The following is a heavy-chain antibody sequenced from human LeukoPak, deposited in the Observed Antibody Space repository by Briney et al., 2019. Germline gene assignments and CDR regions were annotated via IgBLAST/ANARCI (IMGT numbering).Heavy chain of an antibody. Sequence: SETLSLTCAVYGGSFSGYYWGWVRQPPGKGPEWIGDIFYTGKTNYNPSLKSRVSISIDTSKNQFSLKLTSVTAADTAVYYCARVFDSWGQGTLVTVSS. J-gene: IGHJ4*02. V-gene: IGHV4-34*12. CDR1: GGSFSGYY. CDR3: ARVFDS. CDR2: IFYTGKT.